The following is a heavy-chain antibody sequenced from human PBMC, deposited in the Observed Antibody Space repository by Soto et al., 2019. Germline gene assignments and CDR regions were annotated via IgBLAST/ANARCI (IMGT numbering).Heavy chain of an antibody. CDR3: AKRRGYSYGCDY. J-gene: IGHJ4*02. V-gene: IGHV3-48*01. D-gene: IGHD5-18*01. CDR1: GFTFSSYS. Sequence: SGGSLRLSCAASGFTFSSYSMNWVRQAPGKGLEWVSYISSSSSTIYYADSVKGRFTISRDNSKNTLYLQMNSLRAEDTAVYYCAKRRGYSYGCDYWGQGTLVTVSS. CDR2: ISSSSSTI.